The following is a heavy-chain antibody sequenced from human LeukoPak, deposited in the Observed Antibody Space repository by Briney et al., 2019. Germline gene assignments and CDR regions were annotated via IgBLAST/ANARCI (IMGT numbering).Heavy chain of an antibody. Sequence: PSETLSLTCTVSGGSISSGGYYWSWIRQHPGKGLEWIGYIYYSGSTNYNPSLKSRVTISVDTSKNQFSLKLSSVTAADTAVYYCARGDYGDYYFDYWGQGTLVTVSS. CDR3: ARGDYGDYYFDY. J-gene: IGHJ4*02. V-gene: IGHV4-61*08. CDR2: IYYSGST. CDR1: GGSISSGGYY. D-gene: IGHD4-17*01.